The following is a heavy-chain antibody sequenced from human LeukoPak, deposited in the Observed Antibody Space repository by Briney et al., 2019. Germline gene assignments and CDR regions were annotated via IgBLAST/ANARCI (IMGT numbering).Heavy chain of an antibody. Sequence: GASVTVSFTASGYTFTGYYIHWVRQAPGQGLEWMGRINPNSGGTNYAQKFQGRVTMTRDTSISTAYVELSRLRSDDTAVYYCARDLGSTRGYWGQGTLVTVSS. V-gene: IGHV1-2*06. D-gene: IGHD2-2*01. CDR2: INPNSGGT. CDR3: ARDLGSTRGY. CDR1: GYTFTGYY. J-gene: IGHJ4*02.